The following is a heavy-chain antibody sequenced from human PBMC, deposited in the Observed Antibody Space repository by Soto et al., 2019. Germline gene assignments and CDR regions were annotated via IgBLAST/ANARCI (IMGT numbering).Heavy chain of an antibody. D-gene: IGHD2-21*01. V-gene: IGHV5-51*01. CDR2: IYPGDADT. CDR1: VNKFNTDG. J-gene: IGHJ4*02. Sequence: PGLALNISCNGSVNKFNTDGIGLVLQMPEKVLEWMGIIYPGDADTRYSPSFRGLVTISADKSVSSTYLQWSSLKASDTAIYYCARRSTSGGGDYFDSWGQGTLVTVAX. CDR3: ARRSTSGGGDYFDS.